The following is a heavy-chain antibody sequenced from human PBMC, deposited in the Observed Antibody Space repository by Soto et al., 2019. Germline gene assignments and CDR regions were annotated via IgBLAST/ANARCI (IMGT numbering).Heavy chain of an antibody. J-gene: IGHJ4*02. CDR3: ARDSGTMVRGVMGY. CDR2: IIPIFGTA. Sequence: GASGKVSCKASGGTFSSYAISWVRQAPGQGLEWMGGIIPIFGTANYAQKFQGIAPITADTSTCTAYMELSSLRSADTAVYYCARDSGTMVRGVMGYWGQGTLVTVSS. V-gene: IGHV1-69*06. CDR1: GGTFSSYA. D-gene: IGHD3-10*01.